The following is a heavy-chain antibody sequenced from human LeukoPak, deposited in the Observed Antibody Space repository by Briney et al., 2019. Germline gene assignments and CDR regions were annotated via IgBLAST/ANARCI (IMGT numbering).Heavy chain of an antibody. CDR2: IYTSGST. CDR1: GGSISSGSYY. CDR3: AREPWEMYGSGSYYNGDAFDI. D-gene: IGHD3-10*01. J-gene: IGHJ3*02. Sequence: SETLSLTCTVSGGSISSGSYYWSWIRQPAGKGLEWIGRIYTSGSTNYNPSLKSRVTISVDTSKTQCSLKLSSVTAADTAVYYCAREPWEMYGSGSYYNGDAFDIWGQGTMVTVSS. V-gene: IGHV4-61*02.